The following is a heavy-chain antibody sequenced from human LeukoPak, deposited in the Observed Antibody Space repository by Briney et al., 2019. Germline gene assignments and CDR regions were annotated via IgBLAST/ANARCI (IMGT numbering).Heavy chain of an antibody. CDR3: ARGVYIAAAQYGY. CDR1: GGSLSSHY. D-gene: IGHD6-13*01. Sequence: SETLSLTCTVSGGSLSSHYWSWSRQPPGKGLEWIGYNSGTTNYNPSLKSRVTISVDTSKNQFSLKLSSVTAADTAVYYCARGVYIAAAQYGYGGQGTLVTVSS. CDR2: NSGTT. J-gene: IGHJ4*02. V-gene: IGHV4-59*11.